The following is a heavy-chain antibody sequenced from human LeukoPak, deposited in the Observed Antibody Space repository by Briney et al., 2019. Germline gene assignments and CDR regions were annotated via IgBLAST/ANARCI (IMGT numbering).Heavy chain of an antibody. CDR1: GFTFSNYA. CDR2: ISGSGGTT. D-gene: IGHD4-11*01. V-gene: IGHV3-23*01. CDR3: AKQGQSTDDYTDY. Sequence: PGGSLRLSCAASGFTFSNYAMTWVRQAPGKGLEWVSGISGSGGTTYYADSVKGRFTTSRDNSKNTLFLQMNSLRAEDTAVYYCAKQGQSTDDYTDYWGQGILVTVSS. J-gene: IGHJ4*02.